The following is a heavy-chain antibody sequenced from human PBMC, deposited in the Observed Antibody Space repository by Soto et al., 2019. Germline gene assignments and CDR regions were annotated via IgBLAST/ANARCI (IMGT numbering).Heavy chain of an antibody. D-gene: IGHD3-9*01. CDR3: ASPHYDILTGYYTDWFDP. CDR2: IYYSGST. J-gene: IGHJ5*02. Sequence: SETLSLTCTVSGGSISSSSYYWGWIRQPPGKGLEWIGSIYYSGSTYYNPSLKSRVTISVDTSKNQFSLKLSSVTAADTAVYYCASPHYDILTGYYTDWFDPWGQGTLVTVSS. V-gene: IGHV4-39*01. CDR1: GGSISSSSYY.